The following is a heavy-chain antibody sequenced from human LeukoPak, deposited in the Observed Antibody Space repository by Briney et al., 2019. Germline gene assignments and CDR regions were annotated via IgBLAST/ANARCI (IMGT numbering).Heavy chain of an antibody. J-gene: IGHJ5*02. D-gene: IGHD1-1*01. CDR3: ATEGQRGFDP. CDR1: GGSMSSYY. V-gene: IGHV4-59*12. CDR2: IYHSGST. Sequence: PSETLSLTCSVSGGSMSSYYWSWIRQSPGKGLEWIGYIYHSGSTDYNSSLKSRVTISEDTSKKQFSLKVSSVTAADTAVYYCATEGQRGFDPWGQGTLVTVSS.